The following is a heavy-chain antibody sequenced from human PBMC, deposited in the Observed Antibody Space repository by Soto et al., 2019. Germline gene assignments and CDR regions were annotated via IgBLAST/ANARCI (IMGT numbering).Heavy chain of an antibody. V-gene: IGHV3-72*01. CDR2: TRNKANSYTT. Sequence: PGGSLRLSCASSGFTFSDHYMDWVRQAPGKGLEWVGRTRNKANSYTTEYAASVKGRFTISRDDSKNSLYLQMNSLKTEDTAVYYCTKSPAGQYSFEHWGQGTLVTVSS. CDR1: GFTFSDHY. J-gene: IGHJ4*02. CDR3: TKSPAGQYSFEH. D-gene: IGHD2-2*01.